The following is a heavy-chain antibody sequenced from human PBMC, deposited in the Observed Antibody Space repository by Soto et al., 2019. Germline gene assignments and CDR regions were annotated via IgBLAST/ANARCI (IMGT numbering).Heavy chain of an antibody. D-gene: IGHD2-8*01. CDR3: ARVPGGGYCTNGVCYYYYYGTDV. Sequence: ASVKVSCKASGGTFSSYAISWVRQAPGQGLEWMGGIIPIFGTANYAQKFQGRVTITADESTSTAYMELSSLRSEDTAVYYCARVPGGGYCTNGVCYYYYYGTDVWGQGTTVTVSS. V-gene: IGHV1-69*13. CDR1: GGTFSSYA. J-gene: IGHJ6*02. CDR2: IIPIFGTA.